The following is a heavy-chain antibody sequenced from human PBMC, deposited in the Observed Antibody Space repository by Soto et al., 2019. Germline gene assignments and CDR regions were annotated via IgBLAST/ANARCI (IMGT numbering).Heavy chain of an antibody. Sequence: QLQLQESGPGLVKPSETLSLTCTVSGGSISSSSYYWGWIRQPPGKGLEWIGSIYYSGSTYYNPSLKSRVTISVATSKNQFSLKLSSVPAADTAVYYWAGHEAPSGWYFDYWGQGTLVTVSS. J-gene: IGHJ4*02. D-gene: IGHD6-19*01. CDR2: IYYSGST. CDR3: AGHEAPSGWYFDY. V-gene: IGHV4-39*01. CDR1: GGSISSSSYY.